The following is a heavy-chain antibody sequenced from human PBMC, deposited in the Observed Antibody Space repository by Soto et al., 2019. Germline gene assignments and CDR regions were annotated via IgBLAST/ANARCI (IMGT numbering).Heavy chain of an antibody. V-gene: IGHV3-23*01. CDR2: ISGSGGST. CDR1: GFTFSSYA. D-gene: IGHD4-17*01. J-gene: IGHJ4*02. Sequence: GGSLRLSCAASGFTFSSYAMSWVRQAPRKGLEWVSAISGSGGSTYYADSVKGRFTISRDNSKNTLYLQMNSLRAEDTAVYYCAKDLLMTTVTTPTKPPYYFDYWGQGTLVTVSS. CDR3: AKDLLMTTVTTPTKPPYYFDY.